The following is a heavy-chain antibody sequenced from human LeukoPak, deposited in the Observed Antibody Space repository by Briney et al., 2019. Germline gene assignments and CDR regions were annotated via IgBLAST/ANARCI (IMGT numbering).Heavy chain of an antibody. CDR1: GDTVTSNSAA. V-gene: IGHV6-1*01. D-gene: IGHD3-22*01. CDR3: ARVRSDSSGYYLPPYFDY. CDR2: TYYRSKWYT. Sequence: SQTLSLTCAVSGDTVTSNSAAWNWIRQSPSRGLEWLVRTYYRSKWYTDYAVFVKSRISINPDTSKNQISMQLNSVTPEDTTVYYCARVRSDSSGYYLPPYFDYWGQGTLLTVSS. J-gene: IGHJ4*02.